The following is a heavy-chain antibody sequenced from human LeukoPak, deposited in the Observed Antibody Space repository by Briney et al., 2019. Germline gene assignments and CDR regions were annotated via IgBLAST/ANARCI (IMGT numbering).Heavy chain of an antibody. J-gene: IGHJ4*02. D-gene: IGHD1-26*01. CDR3: ARDRSYLFYFDY. CDR1: GFTFSSYG. CDR2: IWYDGTNK. Sequence: PGGSLRLSCAASGFTFSSYGMHWVRQAPGKGLEWVAVIWYDGTNKYYADSVKGRFTISRDNSKNTLFLQMNILRAEDTAVYYCARDRSYLFYFDYWGQGTLVTVSS. V-gene: IGHV3-33*01.